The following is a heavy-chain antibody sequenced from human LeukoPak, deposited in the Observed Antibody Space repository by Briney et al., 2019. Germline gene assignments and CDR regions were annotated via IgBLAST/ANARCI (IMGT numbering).Heavy chain of an antibody. CDR2: INHSGST. D-gene: IGHD3-10*01. CDR1: GGSFSGYY. J-gene: IGHJ4*02. V-gene: IGHV4-34*01. Sequence: PSETLSLTCAVYGGSFSGYYWSWIRQPPGKGLEWIGEINHSGSTNYNPSLKSRVTISVDTSKNQFSLKLSCVTAADTAVYYCARGPLYGSGSYYKNRPLDYWGQGTLVTVSS. CDR3: ARGPLYGSGSYYKNRPLDY.